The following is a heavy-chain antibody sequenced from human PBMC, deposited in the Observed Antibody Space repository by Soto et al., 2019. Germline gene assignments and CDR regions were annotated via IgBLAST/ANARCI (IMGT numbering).Heavy chain of an antibody. D-gene: IGHD3-10*01. CDR3: AKTLNYYGSGSPDY. V-gene: IGHV3-23*01. J-gene: IGHJ4*02. Sequence: EVQLLESGGGLVQPGGSLRLSCAASAFTFSSYGMSWVRQAPGKGLEWVSAISGGGDNTYYADSVKGRFTISRDNSKNKLYLQMNSLTAEDTAVYYCAKTLNYYGSGSPDYWGQGTLVTVSS. CDR1: AFTFSSYG. CDR2: ISGGGDNT.